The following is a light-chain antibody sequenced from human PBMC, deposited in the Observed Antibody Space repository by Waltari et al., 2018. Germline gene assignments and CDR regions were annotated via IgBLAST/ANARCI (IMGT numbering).Light chain of an antibody. Sequence: IQMTQSPTSLSASVGDRVTITCQASRDISTCLNWYQQKPGRAPNLLIYDASILETGVPSRVSGSGSGTLFSLTISGLQTDDIGTYFCQQCDDVPFTSGPGTKVEMK. CDR2: DAS. CDR1: RDISTC. V-gene: IGKV1-33*01. CDR3: QQCDDVPFT. J-gene: IGKJ3*01.